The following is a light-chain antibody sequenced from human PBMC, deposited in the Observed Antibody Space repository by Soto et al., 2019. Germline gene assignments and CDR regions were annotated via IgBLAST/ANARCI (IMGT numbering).Light chain of an antibody. CDR2: GAS. CDR1: QSVIFNY. J-gene: IGKJ1*01. V-gene: IGKV3-20*01. Sequence: EIVLTQSPATLSLSPGERAALSCRASQSVIFNYLAWYQQKPGRPPRLLIYGASSRATGVPDRFSGSGSGTDFSLTIRRMEPEDFVVYYCQQYGTSPWTFGQATNVEIK. CDR3: QQYGTSPWT.